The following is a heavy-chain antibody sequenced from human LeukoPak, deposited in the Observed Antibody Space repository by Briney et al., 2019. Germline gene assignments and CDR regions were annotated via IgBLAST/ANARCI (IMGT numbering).Heavy chain of an antibody. CDR2: MSPRNFET. V-gene: IGHV5-51*01. CDR1: GYNVDDYW. CDR3: AWRKYFSTWLEP. J-gene: IGHJ5*02. D-gene: IGHD1-14*01. Sequence: GESLKISCKGSGYNVDDYWIGWVRQMPGKGLEWMGIMSPRNFETQYSLPFQGQVTFSVDKSTRTAYLQRRSLKASDTAMYYCAWRKYFSTWLEPWGQGTLVTVSS.